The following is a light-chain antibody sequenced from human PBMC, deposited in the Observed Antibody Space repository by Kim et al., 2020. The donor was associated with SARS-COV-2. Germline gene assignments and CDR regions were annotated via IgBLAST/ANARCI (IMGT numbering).Light chain of an antibody. CDR1: NIGSKN. V-gene: IGLV3-9*01. Sequence: VALGQTARITCGGNNIGSKNVHWYQQKPGQAPVLVIYRDSNRPSGIPERFSGSNSGNTATLTISRAQAGDEADYYCQVWDSSTWEFGGGTQLTVL. J-gene: IGLJ3*02. CDR2: RDS. CDR3: QVWDSSTWE.